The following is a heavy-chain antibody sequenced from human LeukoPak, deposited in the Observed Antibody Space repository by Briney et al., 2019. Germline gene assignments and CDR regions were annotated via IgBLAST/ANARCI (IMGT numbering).Heavy chain of an antibody. CDR3: AKGGLNYFDY. CDR2: ISSSGGNT. Sequence: GGSLRLSCEASGFIFSSYAMSWVRQAPGKALEWVSAISSSGGNTYYADSVKGRFAISRDNSKNTLYLQVNSLRAEDTAVYYCAKGGLNYFDYWGQGTLVTVSS. CDR1: GFIFSSYA. J-gene: IGHJ4*02. V-gene: IGHV3-23*01. D-gene: IGHD3-16*01.